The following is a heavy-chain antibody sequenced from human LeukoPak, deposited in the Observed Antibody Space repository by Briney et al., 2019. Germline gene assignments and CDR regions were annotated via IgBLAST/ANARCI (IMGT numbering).Heavy chain of an antibody. Sequence: GGSLRLSCAASGFTFSRYWMSWVRQAPGEGLEWVASIKQDASEKHYVDSVKGRFTISKDNAKKSLYLQMNSLRAEDTAIYYCARANTHDSNYYYGMDFWGQGTTVTVSS. CDR1: GFTFSRYW. CDR3: ARANTHDSNYYYGMDF. J-gene: IGHJ6*02. V-gene: IGHV3-7*01. CDR2: IKQDASEK. D-gene: IGHD3-3*01.